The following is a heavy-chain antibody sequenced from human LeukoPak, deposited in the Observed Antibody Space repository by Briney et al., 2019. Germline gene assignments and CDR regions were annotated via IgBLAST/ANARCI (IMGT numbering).Heavy chain of an antibody. V-gene: IGHV3-30*02. Sequence: GGSLRLSCAASGFTFSNYGMHWVRQAPGKGLEWVGFIRYGGRNKYYADFVKGRFTISRDNSKNSLYLQMNSLRAEDTALYYCAKDRAAAVWGDFDYRGQGTLVTVSS. CDR1: GFTFSNYG. D-gene: IGHD6-13*01. J-gene: IGHJ4*02. CDR3: AKDRAAAVWGDFDY. CDR2: IRYGGRNK.